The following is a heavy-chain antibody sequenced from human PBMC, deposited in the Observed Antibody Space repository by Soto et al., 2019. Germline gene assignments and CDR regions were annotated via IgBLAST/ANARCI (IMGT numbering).Heavy chain of an antibody. CDR2: ISNTGTNI. V-gene: IGHV3-21*06. D-gene: IGHD6-19*01. CDR3: ARDAGSDWDFDF. J-gene: IGHJ4*02. Sequence: EVQLVESGGGLVRPGGSLRLSCAVSGFTFSGFNMNWVRQAPGKGLEWVSSISNTGTNIYYADSVKGRFTISRDNAKNSLYLQLSSLRVEDTAVYYCARDAGSDWDFDFWGQGTLVTVSS. CDR1: GFTFSGFN.